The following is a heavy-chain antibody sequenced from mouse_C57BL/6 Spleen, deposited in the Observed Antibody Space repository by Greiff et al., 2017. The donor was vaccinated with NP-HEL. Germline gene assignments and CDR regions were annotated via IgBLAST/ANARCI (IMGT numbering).Heavy chain of an antibody. J-gene: IGHJ4*01. Sequence: QVQLQQSGPELVKPGASVKISCKASGYAFSSSWMNWVKQRPGKGLEWIGRIYPGDGDTNYNGKFKGKATLTADKTSSPAYMQRSSLTSEDSAVYYWARPLSYEDYDSYAMDYWGQRTAVTVAS. CDR2: IYPGDGDT. D-gene: IGHD2-4*01. CDR3: ARPLSYEDYDSYAMDY. V-gene: IGHV1-82*01. CDR1: GYAFSSSW.